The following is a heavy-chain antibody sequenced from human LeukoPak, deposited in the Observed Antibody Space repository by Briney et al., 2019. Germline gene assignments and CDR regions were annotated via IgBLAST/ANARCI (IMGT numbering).Heavy chain of an antibody. Sequence: SETLSLTCTVSGGSISSGDYYWSWIRQPPGKGLEWIVYIYYSGSTYYNPSLKSRVTISVDTSKNQFSLKLSSVTAADTAVYYCARERNYYDSSGWSYYFDYWGQGTLVTVSS. CDR3: ARERNYYDSSGWSYYFDY. J-gene: IGHJ4*02. CDR1: GGSISSGDYY. V-gene: IGHV4-30-4*01. D-gene: IGHD3-22*01. CDR2: IYYSGST.